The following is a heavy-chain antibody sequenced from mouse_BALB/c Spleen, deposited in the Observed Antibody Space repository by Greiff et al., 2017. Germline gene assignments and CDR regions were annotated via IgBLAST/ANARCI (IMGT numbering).Heavy chain of an antibody. J-gene: IGHJ4*01. CDR1: GFSLTSYG. Sequence: QVQLQQSGPGLVAPSQSLSITCTVSGFSLTSYGVHWVRQPPGKGLEWLGVIWAGGSTNYNSALMSRLSISKDNSKSQVFLKMNSLQTDDTAMYYCARERDRYRYPSAMDYWGQGTSVTVSS. V-gene: IGHV2-9*02. CDR2: IWAGGST. D-gene: IGHD2-14*01. CDR3: ARERDRYRYPSAMDY.